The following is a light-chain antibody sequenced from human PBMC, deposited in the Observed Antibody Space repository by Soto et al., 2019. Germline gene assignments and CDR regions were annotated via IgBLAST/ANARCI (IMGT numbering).Light chain of an antibody. V-gene: IGLV2-14*03. Sequence: QSALTQPASVSGSPGQSITISCAGTSADIGAFNYVSWYQHHPGKAPKLLIYDVSDRPSGVSTRFSASKSANTASLTISGLQAGDEGDYYCSSYSTTSALVFGGGTKLTVL. CDR1: SADIGAFNY. CDR2: DVS. CDR3: SSYSTTSALV. J-gene: IGLJ2*01.